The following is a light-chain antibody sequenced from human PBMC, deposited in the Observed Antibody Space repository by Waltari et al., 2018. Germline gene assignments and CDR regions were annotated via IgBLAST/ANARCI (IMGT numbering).Light chain of an antibody. CDR3: MQGTHWPYT. CDR1: QSLVYRDGNTY. J-gene: IGKJ2*01. CDR2: EVS. V-gene: IGKV2-30*01. Sequence: DVVMTQSPLSLPVTLGQPASLSCGSSQSLVYRDGNTYLSWFQQRPGQSPRRLIYEVSTRDSGVPDRFSGSGSGTDFTLKISRVEAEDVGVYYCMQGTHWPYTFGQGTRLDIK.